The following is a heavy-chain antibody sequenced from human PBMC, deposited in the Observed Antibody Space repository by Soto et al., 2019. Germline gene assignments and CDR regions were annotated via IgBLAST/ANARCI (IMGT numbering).Heavy chain of an antibody. J-gene: IGHJ4*02. CDR1: GYTFTKFH. V-gene: IGHV1-18*04. Sequence: ASVKVSCKASGYTFTKFHLHWGRLAPGQGLEWMGWISAYNGNTNYAQKLQGRVTMTTDTSTSTAYMELRSLRSDDTAVYYCARVGSRYGDYADWGQGTLVTVSS. CDR2: ISAYNGNT. D-gene: IGHD4-17*01. CDR3: ARVGSRYGDYAD.